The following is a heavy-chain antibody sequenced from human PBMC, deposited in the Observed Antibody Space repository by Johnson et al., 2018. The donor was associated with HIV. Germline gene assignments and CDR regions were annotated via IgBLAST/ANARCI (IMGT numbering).Heavy chain of an antibody. Sequence: MLLVESGGGLVKPGGSVRLSCAVSGFTFTDAWMSWVRQAPGKGLEWVGRIKRKTDGGTTDYAAPVKGRFSISRDDSKNTVYLQMNSLRVEDTAMYYCAKADTMAGDAFDIWGQGTMVTVSS. V-gene: IGHV3-15*01. CDR1: GFTFTDAW. J-gene: IGHJ3*02. D-gene: IGHD2-2*01. CDR2: IKRKTDGGTT. CDR3: AKADTMAGDAFDI.